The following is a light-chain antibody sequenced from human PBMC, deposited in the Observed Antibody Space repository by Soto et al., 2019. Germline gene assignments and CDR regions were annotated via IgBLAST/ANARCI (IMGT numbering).Light chain of an antibody. V-gene: IGKV1-39*01. CDR1: QSISSY. J-gene: IGKJ3*01. CDR3: QQSYSTLFT. Sequence: DIPMTQSPSSLSASVGDRVTITCRASQSISSYLNWYQQIPGKAPKLLIYAASTLQSGVPSRFSGSGSGTDFTLTISSLQPEDFVTYYCQQSYSTLFTFGPGTKVGIK. CDR2: AAS.